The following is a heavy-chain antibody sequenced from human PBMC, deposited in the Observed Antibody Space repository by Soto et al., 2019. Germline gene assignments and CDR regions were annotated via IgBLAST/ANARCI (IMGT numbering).Heavy chain of an antibody. D-gene: IGHD1-26*01. CDR1: GGTFSSYT. CDR2: IIPILGIA. V-gene: IGHV1-69*08. CDR3: ARDWELPFDY. J-gene: IGHJ4*02. Sequence: QVQLVQSGAEVKKPGSSVKVSCKASGGTFSSYTISWVRQAPGQGLEWMGRIIPILGIANYAQKFQGRVTITAYKSTSTAYIELSSLRSEDTAVYYCARDWELPFDYWGQGTLVTVSS.